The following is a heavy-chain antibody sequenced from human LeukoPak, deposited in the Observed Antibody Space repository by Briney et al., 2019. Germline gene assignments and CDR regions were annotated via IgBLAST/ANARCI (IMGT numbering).Heavy chain of an antibody. J-gene: IGHJ1*01. CDR2: IYYSGST. Sequence: SETLSLTCTVSGGSISSSSYYWGWIRQPPGKGLEWIGSIYYSGSTYYNPSLKSRVTISVDTSKNQFSLKLSSVTAADTAVYYCARFDYYDSSGYIQQWGQGTLVTVS. CDR1: GGSISSSSYY. CDR3: ARFDYYDSSGYIQQ. V-gene: IGHV4-39*07. D-gene: IGHD3-22*01.